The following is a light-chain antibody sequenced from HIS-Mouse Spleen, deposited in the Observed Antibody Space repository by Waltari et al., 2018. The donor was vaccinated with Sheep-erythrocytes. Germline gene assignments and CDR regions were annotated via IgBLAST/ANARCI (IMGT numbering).Light chain of an antibody. CDR2: EGS. CDR3: CSYAGSSTFVV. CDR1: SSDVGSYNL. V-gene: IGLV2-23*01. J-gene: IGLJ2*01. Sequence: QSALTQPASVSGSPGQSITISCTGTSSDVGSYNLVSWYQQHPGKAPKLMIYEGSKRPSGVCNRLAGSKSGNTASLTISGLQAEDEADYYCCSYAGSSTFVVFGGGTKLTVL.